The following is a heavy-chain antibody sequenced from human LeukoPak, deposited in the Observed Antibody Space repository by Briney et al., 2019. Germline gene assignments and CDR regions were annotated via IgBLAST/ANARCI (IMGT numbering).Heavy chain of an antibody. CDR2: IYSGGST. V-gene: IGHV3-66*01. D-gene: IGHD3-22*01. CDR3: ARVGYDSSGYYYAVFYYFDY. Sequence: GGSLRLSCAASGFTFSSYAMSWVRQTPGKGLEWVSVIYSGGSTYYADSVKGRFTISRDNSKNTLYLQMNSLRAEDTAVYYCARVGYDSSGYYYAVFYYFDYWGQGTLVTVSS. J-gene: IGHJ4*02. CDR1: GFTFSSYA.